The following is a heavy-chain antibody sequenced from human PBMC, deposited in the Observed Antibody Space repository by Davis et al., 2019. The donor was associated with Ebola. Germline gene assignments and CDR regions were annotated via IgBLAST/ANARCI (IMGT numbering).Heavy chain of an antibody. D-gene: IGHD6-25*01. J-gene: IGHJ4*02. CDR1: GGSISSYY. CDR3: ARRGSGRNPFDY. V-gene: IGHV4-59*12. Sequence: PLETLSLTCTVSGGSISSYYWSWIRQPPGKGLEWIGYIYYSGSTNYNPSLKSRVTISVDTSKNQFSLKLSSVTAADTAVYYCARRGSGRNPFDYWGQGTLVTVSS. CDR2: IYYSGST.